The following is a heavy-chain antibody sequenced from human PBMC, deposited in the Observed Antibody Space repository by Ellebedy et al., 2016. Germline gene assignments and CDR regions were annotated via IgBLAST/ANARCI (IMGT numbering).Heavy chain of an antibody. CDR2: IIPIFGTA. J-gene: IGHJ4*02. V-gene: IGHV1-69*13. Sequence: SVKVSXXASGGTFSSYAISWVRQAPGQGLEWMGGIIPIFGTANYAQKFQGRVTITADESTSTAYMELSSLRSEDTAVYYCARITGAYYYNSSRSFDYWGQGTLVTVSS. D-gene: IGHD3-22*01. CDR1: GGTFSSYA. CDR3: ARITGAYYYNSSRSFDY.